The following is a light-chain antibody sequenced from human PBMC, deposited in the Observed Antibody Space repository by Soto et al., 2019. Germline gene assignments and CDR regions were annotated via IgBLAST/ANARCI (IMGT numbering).Light chain of an antibody. CDR1: QSVSSY. Sequence: EIVLTQSPATLSLSPGERATLSCRASQSVSSYLAWYQQKPGQAPRLLIYDASNRATGIPARFSGSGSGTDFTLPTSSLEPEDFAVYYCQQRSNWPPAITFGQGTRLEIK. V-gene: IGKV3-11*01. CDR3: QQRSNWPPAIT. CDR2: DAS. J-gene: IGKJ5*01.